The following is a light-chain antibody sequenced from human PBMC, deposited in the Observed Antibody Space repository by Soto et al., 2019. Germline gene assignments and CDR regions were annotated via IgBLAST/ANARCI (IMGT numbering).Light chain of an antibody. V-gene: IGKV3-11*01. CDR3: QQRSNWPFT. CDR2: DTS. J-gene: IGKJ3*01. CDR1: QTVTKY. Sequence: EIVLTQAPTTLSFSPGERATLSCRASQTVTKYLAWYQQKPGQAPRLLIYDTSNRATGIPARFSGSGSGTDFTLTISGLQPDDFAVYSCQQRSNWPFTFGPGTTVDFK.